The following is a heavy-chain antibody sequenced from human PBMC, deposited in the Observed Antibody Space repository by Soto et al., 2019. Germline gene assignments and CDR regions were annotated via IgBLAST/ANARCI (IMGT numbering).Heavy chain of an antibody. CDR3: ACLDTAMVKTPGY. CDR2: IDSDGNYT. CDR1: GFTFSSYW. J-gene: IGHJ4*02. D-gene: IGHD5-18*01. Sequence: GGSLRLSCAASGFTFSSYWMHWVRQVPGKGLVWVSHIDSDGNYTTYADSVKGRFTISRDNAKNSLYLQMNSLRTEDTAVYYCACLDTAMVKTPGYWGQGTLVTVSS. V-gene: IGHV3-74*03.